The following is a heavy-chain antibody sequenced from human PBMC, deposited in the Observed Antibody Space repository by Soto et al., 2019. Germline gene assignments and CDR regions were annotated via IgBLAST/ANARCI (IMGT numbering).Heavy chain of an antibody. CDR2: ISSSSSTI. CDR3: ARAPLRLFWPDYFDY. Sequence: GGSLRLSCAASGFTFSSYSMNWVRQAPGKGLEWVSYISSSSSTIYYADSVKGRFTISRDNAKNSLYLQMNSLRAEDTAVYYCARAPLRLFWPDYFDYWGQGTLVTVSS. J-gene: IGHJ4*02. V-gene: IGHV3-48*01. CDR1: GFTFSSYS. D-gene: IGHD4-17*01.